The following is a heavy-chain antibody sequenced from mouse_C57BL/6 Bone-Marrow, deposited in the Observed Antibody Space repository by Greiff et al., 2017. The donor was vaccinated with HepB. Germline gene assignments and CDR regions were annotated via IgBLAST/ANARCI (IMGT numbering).Heavy chain of an antibody. CDR1: GFTFSDYY. CDR2: INYDGSST. CDR3: ARVYYAYENWYFDV. Sequence: EVKLVESEGGLVQPGSSMKLSCTASGFTFSDYYMAWVRQVPEKGLEWVANINYDGSSTYYLDSLKSRFIISRDNAKNILYLQMSSLKSEDTATYYCARVYYAYENWYFDVWGTGTTVTVSS. J-gene: IGHJ1*03. V-gene: IGHV5-16*01. D-gene: IGHD2-2*01.